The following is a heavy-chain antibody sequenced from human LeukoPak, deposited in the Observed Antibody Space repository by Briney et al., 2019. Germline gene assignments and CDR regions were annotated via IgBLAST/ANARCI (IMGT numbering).Heavy chain of an antibody. CDR3: ARGPRIAAARGLDP. CDR2: INHSGST. V-gene: IGHV4-34*01. Sequence: SETLSLTCAVYGGSFSGYYWSWIRQPPGKGLEWIGEINHSGSTNCNPSLKSRVTVSVDTSKNQFSLKLSSVTAADTAVYYCARGPRIAAARGLDPWGQGTLVTVSS. D-gene: IGHD6-13*01. CDR1: GGSFSGYY. J-gene: IGHJ5*02.